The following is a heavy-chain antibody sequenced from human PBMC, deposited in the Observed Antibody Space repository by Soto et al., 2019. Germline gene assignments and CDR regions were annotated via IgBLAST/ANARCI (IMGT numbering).Heavy chain of an antibody. J-gene: IGHJ4*02. CDR1: GYSFTSYW. CDR2: IYPGDSDT. V-gene: IGHV5-51*01. Sequence: GESLKISCKGSGYSFTSYWIGWVRQMPGKGLEWMGIIYPGDSDTRYSPSFQGQVTISADKSISTAYLQWSSLKASDTAMYYCARLMYRGNTAMVTEYFDYWGQGTLVTVSS. CDR3: ARLMYRGNTAMVTEYFDY. D-gene: IGHD5-18*01.